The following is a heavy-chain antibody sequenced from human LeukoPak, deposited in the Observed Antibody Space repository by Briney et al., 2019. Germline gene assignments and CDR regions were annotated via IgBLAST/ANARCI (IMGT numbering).Heavy chain of an antibody. V-gene: IGHV4-4*02. CDR3: ASAYYGSGPRASFDY. Sequence: SETLSLTCAVSGGSISSSNWWSWVRQPPGKGLEWIGEIYHSGSTNYNPSLKSRVTISVDKSKNQFSLKLSSVTAADTAVYYCASAYYGSGPRASFDYWGQGTLVTVSS. D-gene: IGHD3-10*01. J-gene: IGHJ4*02. CDR1: GGSISSSNW. CDR2: IYHSGST.